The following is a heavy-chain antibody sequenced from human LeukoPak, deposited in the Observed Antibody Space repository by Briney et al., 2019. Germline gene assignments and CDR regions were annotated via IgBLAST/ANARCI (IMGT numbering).Heavy chain of an antibody. D-gene: IGHD3-16*01. CDR1: GFTFSSYE. V-gene: IGHV3-48*03. CDR3: ARDGVWGSYDY. CDR2: ISSSGSTI. J-gene: IGHJ4*02. Sequence: PGGSLRLSCAASGFTFSSYEMNWVRQAPGKGLEWVSYISSSGSTIYYADSVKGRFTISRDNAKNPLYLQMNRLRAEDTAVYYCARDGVWGSYDYWGQGTLVTVSS.